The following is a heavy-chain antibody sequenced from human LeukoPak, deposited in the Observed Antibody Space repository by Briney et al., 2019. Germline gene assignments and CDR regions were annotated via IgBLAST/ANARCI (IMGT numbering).Heavy chain of an antibody. J-gene: IGHJ4*02. CDR3: ARSQMYYYGSGSYFSDF. D-gene: IGHD3-10*01. V-gene: IGHV3-11*01. CDR1: GFTFSDYY. Sequence: PGGSLRLSCTASGFTFSDYYMSWIRQAPGKGLEWVSSISSSGSTIYYADSVKGRFTISRDNAKNSLYLQMNSLRAEDTAVYYCARSQMYYYGSGSYFSDFWGQGTLVTVSS. CDR2: ISSSGSTI.